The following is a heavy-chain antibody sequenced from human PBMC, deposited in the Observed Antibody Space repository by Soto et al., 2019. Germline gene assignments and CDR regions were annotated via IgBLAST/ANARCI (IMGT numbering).Heavy chain of an antibody. Sequence: SETLSLTCSVSDDSINSDKYYWGWIRQPPGKGLEWIGSIYYRGNAYYNPSLQTRVTISLDKSKSQFSLKLNSVTAADSAVYLCARLEGLATISYYFDLWGPGALVTVSS. CDR3: ARLEGLATISYYFDL. D-gene: IGHD3-9*01. CDR2: IYYRGNA. CDR1: DDSINSDKYY. V-gene: IGHV4-39*01. J-gene: IGHJ4*02.